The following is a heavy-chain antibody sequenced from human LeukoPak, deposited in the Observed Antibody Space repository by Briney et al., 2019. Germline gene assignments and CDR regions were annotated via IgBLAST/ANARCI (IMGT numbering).Heavy chain of an antibody. CDR3: ARHRKGGAITMVRGVKNYFDY. CDR2: INHSGST. Sequence: SETLSLTCTVSGGSISSYYWSWIRQPPGKGLEWIGEINHSGSTNYNPSLKSRVTISVDTSKNQFSLKLSSVTAADTAVYYCARHRKGGAITMVRGVKNYFDYWGQGTLVTVSS. J-gene: IGHJ4*02. V-gene: IGHV4-34*01. CDR1: GGSISSYY. D-gene: IGHD3-10*01.